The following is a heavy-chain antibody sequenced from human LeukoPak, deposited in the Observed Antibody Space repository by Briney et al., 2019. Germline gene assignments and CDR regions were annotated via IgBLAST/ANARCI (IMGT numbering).Heavy chain of an antibody. V-gene: IGHV1-8*01. CDR2: INPNSGNT. CDR3: ARSAARREANYYYYMDV. J-gene: IGHJ6*03. D-gene: IGHD6-6*01. Sequence: ASVKVSCKASRYTFTSYDLNWVRQATGQGLEWMGWINPNSGNTGYAQKCQGRVTITTNTSISTAYMELSSLRSEDTAVYYCARSAARREANYYYYMDVWGKGTTVTVSS. CDR1: RYTFTSYD.